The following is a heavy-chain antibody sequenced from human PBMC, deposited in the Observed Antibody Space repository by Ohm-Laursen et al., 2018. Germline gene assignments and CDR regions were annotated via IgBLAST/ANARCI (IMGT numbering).Heavy chain of an antibody. CDR1: GGSVDTYY. Sequence: SETLSLTCSVSGGSVDTYYWSWIRQPPGKGLEWIGYIYDSGSTNYNPSLKSRVTISIDTSKNQVSLKLNSVTAVDTAMYYCATILPGTWYAFDMWGQGTMVTVSS. CDR2: IYDSGST. CDR3: ATILPGTWYAFDM. J-gene: IGHJ3*02. V-gene: IGHV4-59*02. D-gene: IGHD1-1*01.